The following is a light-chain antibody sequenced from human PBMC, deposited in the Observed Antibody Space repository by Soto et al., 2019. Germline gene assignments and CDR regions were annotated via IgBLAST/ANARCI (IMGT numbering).Light chain of an antibody. J-gene: IGKJ5*01. CDR1: QSVSSN. CDR2: GAS. CDR3: QQYNNWPPIT. V-gene: IGKV3-15*01. Sequence: EVVLTQSPATLSVSPGGRATLSCRASQSVSSNLVWYQQKPGQAPRLLIYGASTRATGIPARFSGSGSGTEFTLTISSLQSEDFAVYYCQQYNNWPPITFGQGTRLEIK.